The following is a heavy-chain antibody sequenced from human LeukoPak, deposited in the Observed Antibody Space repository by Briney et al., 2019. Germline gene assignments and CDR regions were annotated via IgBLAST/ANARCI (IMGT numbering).Heavy chain of an antibody. Sequence: SETLSLTCTVSGGSIGFYFWSWIRQSAGKGLEWIGRINGNGVTNNNPSLKSRLTMSVDTSKNQFSLNLRSVTAADASVYYCVRDELRTTYRFSWDPWGQGILVTV. CDR1: GGSIGFYF. CDR2: INGNGVT. V-gene: IGHV4-4*07. J-gene: IGHJ5*02. CDR3: VRDELRTTYRFSWDP. D-gene: IGHD3-16*02.